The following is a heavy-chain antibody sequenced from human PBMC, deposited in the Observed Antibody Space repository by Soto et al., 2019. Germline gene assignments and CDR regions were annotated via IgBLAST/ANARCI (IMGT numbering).Heavy chain of an antibody. CDR2: IFYGGNT. J-gene: IGHJ5*02. CDR1: DGSITSSNNF. V-gene: IGHV4-39*02. D-gene: IGHD1-1*01. Sequence: SETLSLTCTVSDGSITSSNNFWGWIRQPPGKGLEWIGTIFYGGNTYYNPSLKSRVTMSVDTFKNQFSLRLSSVTAADTAVYFCVRDTRKEKASTGALDLWGQGMLVTVSS. CDR3: VRDTRKEKASTGALDL.